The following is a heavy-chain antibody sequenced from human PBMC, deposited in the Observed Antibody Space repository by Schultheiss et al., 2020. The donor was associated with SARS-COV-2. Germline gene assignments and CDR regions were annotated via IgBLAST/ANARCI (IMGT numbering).Heavy chain of an antibody. CDR2: IYSGGST. J-gene: IGHJ3*02. CDR1: GFTFSSYA. D-gene: IGHD4-23*01. V-gene: IGHV3-66*01. CDR3: AKDLTVVPPAVDAFDI. Sequence: GGSLRLSCSASGFTFSSYAMGWVRQAPGKGLEWVSVIYSGGSTYYADSVKGRFTISRDNSKNTLYLQMNSLRAEDTAVYYCAKDLTVVPPAVDAFDIWGQGTMVTVSS.